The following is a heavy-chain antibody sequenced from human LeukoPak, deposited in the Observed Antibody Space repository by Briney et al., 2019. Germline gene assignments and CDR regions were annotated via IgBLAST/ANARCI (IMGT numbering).Heavy chain of an antibody. V-gene: IGHV3-30*18. J-gene: IGHJ6*02. Sequence: GGSLRLSCAPSGFTFCSYSTHCVRQAPGKGLEWVAVISYDGSNKYYADSVKGRFTISRDNSKNTLYLQMNSLRAEDTAVYYCAKDDCDILTGCLYVWRQGTTVTVSS. CDR2: ISYDGSNK. D-gene: IGHD3-9*01. CDR1: GFTFCSYS. CDR3: AKDDCDILTGCLYV.